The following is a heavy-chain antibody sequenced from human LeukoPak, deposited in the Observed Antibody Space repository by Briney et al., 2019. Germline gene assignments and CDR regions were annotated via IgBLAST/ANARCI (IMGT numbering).Heavy chain of an antibody. CDR2: IYPADSEA. CDR3: ASSLPGTMLRGYGVDV. V-gene: IGHV5-51*01. Sequence: GESLKISCKASGYSFTTYWIGWVRQKPGKGLELMGIIYPADSEARYSPSFQGHVTISAYKSISTAYLQWSSLKASDTAMYYCASSLPGTMLRGYGVDVWGQGTTVTVSS. D-gene: IGHD3-10*01. J-gene: IGHJ6*02. CDR1: GYSFTTYW.